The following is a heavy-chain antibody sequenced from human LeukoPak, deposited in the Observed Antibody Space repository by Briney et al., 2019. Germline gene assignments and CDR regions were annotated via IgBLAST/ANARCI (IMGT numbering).Heavy chain of an antibody. CDR3: ARVVGATLRLDY. CDR2: IYSGGST. CDR1: GFTVSNSY. J-gene: IGHJ4*02. V-gene: IGHV3-53*01. Sequence: PGGSLRLSCAASGFTVSNSYMSWVRQAPGKGLEWVSIIYSGGSTYYADSVKGRFTISRDNSKNTLYLQMNSLRAEDTAVYYCARVVGATLRLDYWGQGTLVTVSS. D-gene: IGHD1-26*01.